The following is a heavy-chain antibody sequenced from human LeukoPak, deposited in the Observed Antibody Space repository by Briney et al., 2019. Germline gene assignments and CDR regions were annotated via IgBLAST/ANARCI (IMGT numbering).Heavy chain of an antibody. V-gene: IGHV1-8*01. J-gene: IGHJ4*02. CDR1: GYTFTNYD. D-gene: IGHD2-2*01. CDR3: ARGDPYCTNTGCGTSFDY. CDR2: VNPGSGNT. Sequence: ASVKVSCKASGYTFTNYDIIWVRQASGRGLEWMGWVNPGSGNTGYSQNLQGRVTITRNTSNSTAYMELSRLRSEDTAVFFCARGDPYCTNTGCGTSFDYWGQGTLVTVSS.